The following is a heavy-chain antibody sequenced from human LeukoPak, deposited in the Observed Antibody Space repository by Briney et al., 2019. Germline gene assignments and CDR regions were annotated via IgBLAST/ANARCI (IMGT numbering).Heavy chain of an antibody. CDR2: ISGSGDTT. J-gene: IGHJ4*02. CDR3: AKSQRNDQQVVQRIDY. Sequence: GGSLRLSCTASRFTFSTYAMSWVRQAPGKGLEWVSSISGSGDTTYYTGSVKGRFTISRDNSKNALYMQMSSLRAEDTAVYYCAKSQRNDQQVVQRIDYWGQGTLVTVSS. D-gene: IGHD2-2*01. CDR1: RFTFSTYA. V-gene: IGHV3-23*01.